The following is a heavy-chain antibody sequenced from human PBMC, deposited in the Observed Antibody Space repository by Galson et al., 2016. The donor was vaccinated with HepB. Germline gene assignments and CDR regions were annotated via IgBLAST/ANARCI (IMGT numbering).Heavy chain of an antibody. J-gene: IGHJ4*02. V-gene: IGHV5-51*01. CDR1: GYNFTLYY. D-gene: IGHD3-10*01. CDR3: ARQAFYYGSGSYFLDY. CDR2: IYPGDSET. Sequence: QSGAEVKKPGESLQISCKASGYNFTLYYIAWVRQMPGRGLEWMGIIYPGDSETRYSPSFQDHVTISADKSFTTAHLEWSSLKTSDTAIYCCARQAFYYGSGSYFLDYWGQGTLVTVSS.